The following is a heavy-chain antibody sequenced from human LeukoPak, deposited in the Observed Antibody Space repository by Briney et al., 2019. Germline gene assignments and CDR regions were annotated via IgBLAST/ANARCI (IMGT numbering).Heavy chain of an antibody. CDR3: ARWDDYNFDY. J-gene: IGHJ4*02. Sequence: GESLKISCKASGYSFTDNWIGWVRQMPGKGLEWMAIMSPGDSETRYSPSFHGQVTISADESISTAYLHWSSLKASETAIYYCARWDDYNFDYWGQGTLVTVSS. D-gene: IGHD1-1*01. CDR1: GYSFTDNW. CDR2: MSPGDSET. V-gene: IGHV5-51*01.